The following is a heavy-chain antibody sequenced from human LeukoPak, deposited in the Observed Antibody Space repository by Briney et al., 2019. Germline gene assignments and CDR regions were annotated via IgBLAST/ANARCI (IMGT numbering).Heavy chain of an antibody. Sequence: GASVKVSCKASGYTFTSYDINWVRQATGQGLEWMGWMNPNSGNTGYAQKFQGRVTMTRNTSISTAYMELSSLRSEDTAVYYCARGSYSDYETVNLIPIYWGQGTLVTVSS. D-gene: IGHD4-11*01. CDR3: ARGSYSDYETVNLIPIY. V-gene: IGHV1-8*01. J-gene: IGHJ4*02. CDR2: MNPNSGNT. CDR1: GYTFTSYD.